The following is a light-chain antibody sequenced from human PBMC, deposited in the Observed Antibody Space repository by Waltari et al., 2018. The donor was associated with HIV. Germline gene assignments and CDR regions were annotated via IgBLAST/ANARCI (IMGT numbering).Light chain of an antibody. Sequence: DILMTQSPSILSASVGDRVIITCRASQCISSWLAWYQPKPGTAPKLLIYKASVLEGGVPSRFSGSGSGTEFTLNITNLQPDDFATYYCQHYSSSPYTFGQGTNLEIK. CDR1: QCISSW. CDR2: KAS. V-gene: IGKV1-5*03. J-gene: IGKJ2*01. CDR3: QHYSSSPYT.